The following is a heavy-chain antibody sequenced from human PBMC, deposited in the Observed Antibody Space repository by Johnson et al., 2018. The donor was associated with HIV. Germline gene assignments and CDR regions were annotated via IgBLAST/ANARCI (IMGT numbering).Heavy chain of an antibody. J-gene: IGHJ3*02. CDR2: IYSGGST. CDR3: AKEEAWKLELRGGDAFDI. Sequence: VQLVESGGGLIQPGGSLRLSCAASGFTVSSNYMSWVRQAPGKGLEWVSVIYSGGSTYYADSVKGRFTISRDKAKKSLYLQVNSLRGEDTAVYYCAKEEAWKLELRGGDAFDIWGQGTMVTVSS. V-gene: IGHV3-53*01. D-gene: IGHD1-7*01. CDR1: GFTVSSNY.